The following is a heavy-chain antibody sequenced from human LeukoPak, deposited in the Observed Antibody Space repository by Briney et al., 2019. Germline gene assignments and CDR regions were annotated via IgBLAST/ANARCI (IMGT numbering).Heavy chain of an antibody. Sequence: PSETLSLTCTVSGGSISGYYWNWVRQPPGKGLEWIGYIYYSGSTNYDPSLKSRVTISVNTSKNQFSLKLSSVTAADTAVYYCARRVATNLKYYFDYCGQGTLVTVSS. CDR1: GGSISGYY. CDR2: IYYSGST. CDR3: ARRVATNLKYYFDY. J-gene: IGHJ4*02. D-gene: IGHD5-24*01. V-gene: IGHV4-59*08.